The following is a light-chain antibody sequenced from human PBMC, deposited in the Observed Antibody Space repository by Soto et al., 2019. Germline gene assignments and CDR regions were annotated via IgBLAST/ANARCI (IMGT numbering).Light chain of an antibody. Sequence: DIQMTQSPSSLSASVGDRVTISCRTSQNIDRYLNWYQQKPGKAPQVLISGAASLQRRVPSRFSGSGSGTEFTLSISSLQPEDFATYFCQQSYSAPYTFGQGTRLEI. CDR3: QQSYSAPYT. V-gene: IGKV1-39*01. J-gene: IGKJ2*01. CDR1: QNIDRY. CDR2: GAA.